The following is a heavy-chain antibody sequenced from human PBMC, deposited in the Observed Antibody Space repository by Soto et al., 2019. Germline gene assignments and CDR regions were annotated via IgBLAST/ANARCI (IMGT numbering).Heavy chain of an antibody. CDR3: ARHLEYYDSSGYHFDY. CDR1: GYSFTSYW. Sequence: LGESLQISCKGSGYSFTSYWISWVRQMPGKGLEWMGRIDPSDSYTNYSPSFQGHVTISADKSISTAYLQWSSLKASDTAMYYCARHLEYYDSSGYHFDYWGQGTLVTISS. J-gene: IGHJ4*02. CDR2: IDPSDSYT. V-gene: IGHV5-10-1*01. D-gene: IGHD3-22*01.